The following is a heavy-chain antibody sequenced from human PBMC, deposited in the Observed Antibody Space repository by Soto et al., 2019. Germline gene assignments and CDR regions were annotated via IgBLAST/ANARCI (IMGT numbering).Heavy chain of an antibody. J-gene: IGHJ4*02. CDR2: ISGSGGST. V-gene: IGHV3-23*01. CDR3: AKVPYDFWSGYYPPLYFDY. Sequence: EVQLLESGGGLVQPGGSLRLSCAASGFTFSSYVMSWVRQAPGKGLEWVSGISGSGGSTYYADSVKGRFTISRDNSKTTLYLQMNSLRADDTAVYYCAKVPYDFWSGYYPPLYFDYWGQGTLVTVSS. CDR1: GFTFSSYV. D-gene: IGHD3-3*01.